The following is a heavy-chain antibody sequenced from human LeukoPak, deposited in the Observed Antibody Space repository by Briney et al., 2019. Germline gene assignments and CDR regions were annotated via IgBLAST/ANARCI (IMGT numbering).Heavy chain of an antibody. Sequence: ASVKVSCKASGGTFSSYAISWVRQAPGQGLEWMGGINPIFGTANYAQKFQGRVTITADKSTSTAYMELSSLTSEDTAVYYCARGFYCSSTSCYSEWFDPWGQRTLATVSS. J-gene: IGHJ5*02. CDR2: INPIFGTA. CDR1: GGTFSSYA. CDR3: ARGFYCSSTSCYSEWFDP. V-gene: IGHV1-69*06. D-gene: IGHD2-2*01.